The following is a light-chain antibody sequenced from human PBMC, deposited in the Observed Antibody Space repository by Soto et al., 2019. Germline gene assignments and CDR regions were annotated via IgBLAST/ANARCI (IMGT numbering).Light chain of an antibody. CDR3: LQDFNYPWS. Sequence: DIVMTQSPLSLPVTPGEPASISCRSSQSLLHSNGYNYLDWYLQKPGQSPQLLIYGASNLQSGVPSRFSGSGSGTDFTLTISSLQPEDFATYYCLQDFNYPWSFGQGTKVDIK. J-gene: IGKJ1*01. CDR1: QSLLHSNGYNY. V-gene: IGKV2-28*01. CDR2: GAS.